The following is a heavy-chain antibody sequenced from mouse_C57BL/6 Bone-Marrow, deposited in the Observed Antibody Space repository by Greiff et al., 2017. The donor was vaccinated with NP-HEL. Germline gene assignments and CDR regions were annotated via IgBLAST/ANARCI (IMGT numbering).Heavy chain of an antibody. Sequence: VQLKQSGPVLVKPGASVKMSCKASGYTFTDYYMNWVKQSHGKSLEWIGVINPYNGGTSYNQKFKGKATLTVDKSSSTAYMELNSLTSEDSAVYYCARYYTDGYNSYCYIDVWGTGTTVTVSS. CDR3: ARYYTDGYNSYCYIDV. CDR1: GYTFTDYY. D-gene: IGHD2-3*01. J-gene: IGHJ1*03. V-gene: IGHV1-19*01. CDR2: INPYNGGT.